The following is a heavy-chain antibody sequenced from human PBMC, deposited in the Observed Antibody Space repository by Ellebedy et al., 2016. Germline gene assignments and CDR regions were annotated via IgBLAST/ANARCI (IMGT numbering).Heavy chain of an antibody. CDR1: GFTFRSYA. D-gene: IGHD6-13*01. V-gene: IGHV3-30*18. CDR3: VKGLASAGAHLDD. CDR2: ISYDGSFK. Sequence: GESLKISCAASGFTFRSYAMHWVRQAPGKGLEWVSIISYDGSFKDYADSVKGRFTISRDNSKNTVHLQMSSLRSEDTAVYYCVKGLASAGAHLDDWGQGTLVTVSS. J-gene: IGHJ4*02.